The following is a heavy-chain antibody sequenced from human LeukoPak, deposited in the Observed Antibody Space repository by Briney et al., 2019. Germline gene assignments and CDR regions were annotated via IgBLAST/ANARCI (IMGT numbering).Heavy chain of an antibody. D-gene: IGHD1-26*01. CDR2: ISYDGSNK. Sequence: GGSLRLSCAASGFTFSSYGMHWVRQAPGKGLEWVAVISYDGSNKYYADSVKGRFTISRDNSKNTLYLQMNSLRAEDTAVYYCAKGAPPLEYSGSHSAFDIWGQGTMVTVSS. CDR1: GFTFSSYG. CDR3: AKGAPPLEYSGSHSAFDI. J-gene: IGHJ3*02. V-gene: IGHV3-30*18.